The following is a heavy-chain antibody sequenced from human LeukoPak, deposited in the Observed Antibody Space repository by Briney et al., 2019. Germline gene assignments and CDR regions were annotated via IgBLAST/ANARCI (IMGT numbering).Heavy chain of an antibody. V-gene: IGHV3-7*03. D-gene: IGHD3-3*01. Sequence: PGGSLRLSCAASGFIFGDYWMTWVRQAPGKGLEWVANIRQDGSEGYYVDSVRGRFAVTRDNAKNSLYLQMNSLRAEDMALYYCAKEANTIGNAFDIWGQGTMVTVSS. CDR2: IRQDGSEG. CDR3: AKEANTIGNAFDI. J-gene: IGHJ3*02. CDR1: GFIFGDYW.